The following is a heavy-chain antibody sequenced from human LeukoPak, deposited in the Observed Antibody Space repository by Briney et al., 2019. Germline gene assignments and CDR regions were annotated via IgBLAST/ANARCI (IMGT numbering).Heavy chain of an antibody. D-gene: IGHD4-17*01. CDR3: ATYAYGGDYGSYYFDY. Sequence: SGTLSLTCAVSGGSINSSHWWSWARQPPGKGLEWIGEIYHGGTTNYNPSLESRVIMSVDKSKNQFSLNLSSVTAADTAVYYCATYAYGGDYGSYYFDYWGQGTLVTVSS. J-gene: IGHJ4*02. V-gene: IGHV4-4*02. CDR1: GGSINSSHW. CDR2: IYHGGTT.